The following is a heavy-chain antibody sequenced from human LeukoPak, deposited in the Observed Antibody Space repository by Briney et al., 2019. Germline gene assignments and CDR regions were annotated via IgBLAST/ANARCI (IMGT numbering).Heavy chain of an antibody. J-gene: IGHJ6*03. CDR2: VFHTGST. D-gene: IGHD2/OR15-2a*01. CDR1: GGSISSGSYY. V-gene: IGHV4-31*03. Sequence: SETLSLTFTVSGGSISSGSYYWSWVRQPPEKCLEWIGFVFHTGSTHYSPSLKHRVTMSVDTYTDSYSLKMDPVTAADTATYYCGRALFTSHFSYFYYLDVWGKGITVTVSS. CDR3: GRALFTSHFSYFYYLDV.